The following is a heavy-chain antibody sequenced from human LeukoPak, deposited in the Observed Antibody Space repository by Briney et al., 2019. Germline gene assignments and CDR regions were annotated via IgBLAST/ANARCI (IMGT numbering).Heavy chain of an antibody. V-gene: IGHV4-39*01. Sequence: SETLSLTCTVSGGSISSSSYYWGWIRQPPGKGLEWIGSIYYSGSTYYNPSLKSRVTISVDTSKNQFSLKLSSVTAADTAVYYCASSANYGGNSGYFDYWGQGTLVTVSS. J-gene: IGHJ4*02. CDR1: GGSISSSSYY. CDR2: IYYSGST. D-gene: IGHD4-23*01. CDR3: ASSANYGGNSGYFDY.